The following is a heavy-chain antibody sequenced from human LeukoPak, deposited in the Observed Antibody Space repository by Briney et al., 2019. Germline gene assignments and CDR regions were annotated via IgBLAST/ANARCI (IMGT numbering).Heavy chain of an antibody. CDR2: ISYDGSNK. D-gene: IGHD3-22*01. CDR1: GFTFSSYA. V-gene: IGHV3-30*04. CDR3: ASDYYDGIDY. J-gene: IGHJ4*02. Sequence: GGSLRLSCAASGFTFSSYAMHWVRQAPGKGLEWVAVISYDGSNKYYADSVKGRFTISRDNSKNTLYLQMNSLRAEDTAVYYCASDYYDGIDYWGQGTLVTVSS.